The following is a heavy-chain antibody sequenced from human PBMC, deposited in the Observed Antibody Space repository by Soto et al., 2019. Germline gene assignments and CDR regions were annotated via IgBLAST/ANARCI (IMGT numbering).Heavy chain of an antibody. CDR3: AKGVSSDYYYYMDV. J-gene: IGHJ6*03. D-gene: IGHD6-13*01. V-gene: IGHV3-23*01. Sequence: GGSLRLSCAASGFTFSSYAMSWVRQAPGKGLEWVSAISGSGGGTYYADSVKARFTISRDNSKNTLYLQMNSLRAEDTAVYYCAKGVSSDYYYYMDVWGKGTTVTVSS. CDR2: ISGSGGGT. CDR1: GFTFSSYA.